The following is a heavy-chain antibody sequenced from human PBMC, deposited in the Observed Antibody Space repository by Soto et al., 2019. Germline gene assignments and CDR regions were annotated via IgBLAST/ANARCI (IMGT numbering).Heavy chain of an antibody. CDR2: IDTDNGNT. D-gene: IGHD4-17*01. J-gene: IGHJ4*02. CDR1: GYSFTTYS. CDR3: ARDQGVTTDLSDY. Sequence: QVQLVQSGAEVRKPGASVKVSCKASGYSFTTYSIHWVRQAPGQRPEWMGWIDTDNGNTKYSQKFQGRVTITRDTSASKPYMELSSLRSEDTAVYYCARDQGVTTDLSDYWGQGTLVTVSS. V-gene: IGHV1-3*04.